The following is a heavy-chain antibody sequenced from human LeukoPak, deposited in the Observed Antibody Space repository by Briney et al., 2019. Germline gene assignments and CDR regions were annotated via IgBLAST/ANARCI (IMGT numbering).Heavy chain of an antibody. Sequence: ASVKVSCKASGYTFISYTLHWVRQAPGQRLEWMGWINGGNGNIKYSQKFQGRVTFTRDTSASTAYMELRSLRSDDTAVYYCARDGGSDLFDYWGQGTLVTVSS. CDR1: GYTFISYT. V-gene: IGHV1-3*01. CDR3: ARDGGSDLFDY. J-gene: IGHJ4*02. CDR2: INGGNGNI. D-gene: IGHD4-23*01.